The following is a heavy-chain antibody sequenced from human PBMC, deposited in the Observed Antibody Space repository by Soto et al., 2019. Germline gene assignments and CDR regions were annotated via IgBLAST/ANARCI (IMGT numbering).Heavy chain of an antibody. CDR2: ISYDGSNK. D-gene: IGHD6-6*01. V-gene: IGHV3-30-3*01. J-gene: IGHJ4*02. CDR1: GFTFSSYA. CDR3: ARAWAARAYFDY. Sequence: GGSLRLSCAASGFTFSSYAMHWVRQAPGKGLEWVAVISYDGSNKYYADSVKGRFTISRDNSKNTLYLQMNSLRAEDTAVYYCARAWAARAYFDYWGQGTLVTVSS.